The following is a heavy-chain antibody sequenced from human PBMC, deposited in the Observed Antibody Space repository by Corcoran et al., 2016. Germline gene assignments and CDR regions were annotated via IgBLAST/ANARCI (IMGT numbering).Heavy chain of an antibody. J-gene: IGHJ4*02. CDR1: GGSITSTNYH. V-gene: IGHV4-39*07. D-gene: IGHD3-22*01. CDR2: IHYSGST. CDR3: ARVPGY. Sequence: QLQLQESGPGLVQPSETMSLTCTVSGGSITSTNYHWDWYRQPPGKGLEWIASIHYSGSTHYSPSLDSRVTISVDTSNNQFSRKLTSVTAADTALYHCARVPGYWGQGTLVTVSS.